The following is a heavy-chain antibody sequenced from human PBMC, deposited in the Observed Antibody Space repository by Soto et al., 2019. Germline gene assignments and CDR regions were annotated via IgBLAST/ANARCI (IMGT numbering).Heavy chain of an antibody. CDR2: ITHSGST. J-gene: IGHJ4*02. CDR1: GGSFSVYY. V-gene: IGHV4-34*01. D-gene: IGHD3-22*01. CDR3: ARGVSDDSSAFNHRATFDY. Sequence: SETLSLTCAVYGGSFSVYYWSWVRQPPGKGLEWIGEITHSGSTNYNPSLKSRVTISVDTSKNQFSLKLGSVTAADTAVYYCARGVSDDSSAFNHRATFDYWGQGTLVTVSS.